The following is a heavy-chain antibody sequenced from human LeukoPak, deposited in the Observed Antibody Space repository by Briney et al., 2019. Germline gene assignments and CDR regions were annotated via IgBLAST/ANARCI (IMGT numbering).Heavy chain of an antibody. Sequence: SETLSLTCTVSGGSTSSYYWSWIRQPPGKGLEWIGYIYYSGSTNYNPSLKSRVTISVDTSKNQFSLRLSSVTAADTAVYYCQSRFLEWLLDYWGQGTLVTVSS. CDR3: QSRFLEWLLDY. CDR2: IYYSGST. V-gene: IGHV4-59*01. J-gene: IGHJ4*02. CDR1: GGSTSSYY. D-gene: IGHD3-3*01.